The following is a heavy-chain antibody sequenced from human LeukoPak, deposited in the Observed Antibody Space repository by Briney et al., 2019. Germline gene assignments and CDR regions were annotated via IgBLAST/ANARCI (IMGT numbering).Heavy chain of an antibody. D-gene: IGHD4-23*01. Sequence: GASVKVSCKASGYSFSDSYLHWVRQAPGQGLEWMGWINPNSGGTHYAQRFQGRVTMTRDTSITTAYMELSRLRSDDTALYYCARAQRTAVDFDSWGQGTLVTVSS. CDR3: ARAQRTAVDFDS. CDR1: GYSFSDSY. J-gene: IGHJ4*02. CDR2: INPNSGGT. V-gene: IGHV1-2*02.